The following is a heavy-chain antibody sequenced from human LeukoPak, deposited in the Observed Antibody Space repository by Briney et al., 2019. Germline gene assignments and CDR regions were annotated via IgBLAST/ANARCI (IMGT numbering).Heavy chain of an antibody. J-gene: IGHJ4*02. CDR1: GFTFGDYS. V-gene: IGHV3-49*03. CDR2: IRNKASGGTT. Sequence: GGSLRLSCTASGFTFGDYSMTWFRQAPGKGLQWVSFIRNKASGGTTEHAASVRGRFTTSRDDSKSIAYLQMNSLKTEDTALYYCTRDRIMTDFWGQGTLVTVSS. CDR3: TRDRIMTDF. D-gene: IGHD2-15*01.